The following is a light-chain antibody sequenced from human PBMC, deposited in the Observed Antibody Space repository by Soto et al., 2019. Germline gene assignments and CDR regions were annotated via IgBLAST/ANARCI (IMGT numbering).Light chain of an antibody. V-gene: IGKV1-5*01. CDR2: DVS. Sequence: DIQMTQSPSTVSAYVGDSATITCRASQSITTWLAWYQQRPGKAPKLLIYDVSSLQSGVPSRFSGSGSGTEFTFTFSSLQPDDFATYYCQHYEMDSPWTFGQGTKVEIK. CDR1: QSITTW. J-gene: IGKJ1*01. CDR3: QHYEMDSPWT.